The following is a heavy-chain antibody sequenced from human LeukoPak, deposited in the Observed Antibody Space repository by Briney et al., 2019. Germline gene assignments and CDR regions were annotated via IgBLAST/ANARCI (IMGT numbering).Heavy chain of an antibody. CDR2: INYSGGST. V-gene: IGHV3-23*01. CDR1: GFTFSSYT. J-gene: IGHJ4*02. D-gene: IGHD3-10*01. Sequence: GGSLRLSCAASGFTFSSYTMSWVRQAPGQGLEWVSAINYSGGSTNYADSVKGRFTISRDNSKSTLYLQMNSLSAEDTAVYYCAKGGASGTYSLDYWGQGTLVTVSS. CDR3: AKGGASGTYSLDY.